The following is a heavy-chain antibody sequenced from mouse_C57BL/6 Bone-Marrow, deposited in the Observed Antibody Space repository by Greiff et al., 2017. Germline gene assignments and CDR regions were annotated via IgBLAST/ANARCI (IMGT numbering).Heavy chain of an antibody. V-gene: IGHV1-42*01. D-gene: IGHD1-1*01. CDR1: GYSFTGYY. CDR2: INPSTGGT. CDR3: AREGYYGSSYWFAY. Sequence: EVQLQQSGPELVKPGASVKISCKASGYSFTGYYMNWVKQSPEKSLEWIGEINPSTGGTTYNQKFKAKATLTVDKSSSTAYMQLKSLTSEDSAVYYCAREGYYGSSYWFAYWGQGTLVTVSA. J-gene: IGHJ3*01.